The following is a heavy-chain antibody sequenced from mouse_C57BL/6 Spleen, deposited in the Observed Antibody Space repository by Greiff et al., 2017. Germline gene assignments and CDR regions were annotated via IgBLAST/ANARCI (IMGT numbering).Heavy chain of an antibody. D-gene: IGHD1-1*01. CDR2: INPNNGGT. V-gene: IGHV1-18*01. CDR1: GYTFTDYN. Sequence: VQLQQSGPELVKPGASVKIPCKASGYTFTDYNMDWVKQSHGKSLEWIGDINPNNGGTIYNQKFKGKATLTVDKSSSTAYMELRSLTSEDTAVYYCARPYGSRGNWYFDVWGTGTTVTVSS. J-gene: IGHJ1*03. CDR3: ARPYGSRGNWYFDV.